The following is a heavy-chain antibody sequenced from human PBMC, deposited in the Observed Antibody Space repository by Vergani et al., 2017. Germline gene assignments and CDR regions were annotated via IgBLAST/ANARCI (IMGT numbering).Heavy chain of an antibody. CDR2: ISAYNGNT. J-gene: IGHJ4*02. Sequence: QVQLVQSGGEVKKPGASVKVSCKASGYTFTSYGIHWVRQAPGQGLEWMGWISAYNGNTNYAQKFQGRVTMTTDTSTSTAYMELRSLRSDDTAIYYCARVAAMGYYFDYWGQGTLVTVSS. CDR1: GYTFTSYG. D-gene: IGHD5-18*01. V-gene: IGHV1-18*04. CDR3: ARVAAMGYYFDY.